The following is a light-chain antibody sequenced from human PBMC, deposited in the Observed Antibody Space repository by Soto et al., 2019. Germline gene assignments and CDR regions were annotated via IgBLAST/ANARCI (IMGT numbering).Light chain of an antibody. CDR3: QPYNNWPLT. CDR2: DTS. Sequence: QSVLTQPASVSGSPGQSITISCTGTSSDIGDYNYVSWYQQHPGKAPKLMIYDTSTRATGVPTRFSGSRSGAEFTLTINSLQSEDFAVYYCQPYNNWPLTFGGGTK. CDR1: SSDIGDYNY. J-gene: IGLJ2*01. V-gene: IGLV2-14*03.